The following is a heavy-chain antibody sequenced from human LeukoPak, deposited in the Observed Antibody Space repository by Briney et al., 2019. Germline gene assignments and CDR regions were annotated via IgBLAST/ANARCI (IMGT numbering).Heavy chain of an antibody. CDR1: GFTFSSYA. CDR2: ISYDGSNK. D-gene: IGHD5-18*01. Sequence: PGGSLRLSCAASGFTFSSYAMHWVRQAPGKGLEWVAVISYDGSNKYYADSVKGRFTISRDNSKNTLYLQRNSLRAEDTAVYYCARGGYSYGTRRKYYLDYWGQGTLVTVSS. J-gene: IGHJ4*02. V-gene: IGHV3-30-3*01. CDR3: ARGGYSYGTRRKYYLDY.